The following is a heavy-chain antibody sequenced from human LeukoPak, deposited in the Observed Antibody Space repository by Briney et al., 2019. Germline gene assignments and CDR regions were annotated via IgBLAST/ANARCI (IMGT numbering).Heavy chain of an antibody. D-gene: IGHD1-26*01. CDR2: INPSGGST. J-gene: IGHJ4*02. CDR1: GYTFTIYY. V-gene: IGHV1-46*01. Sequence: ASVTVSCTASGYTFTIYYMHWVRQAPGQGLEWMGIINPSGGSTSYAQKFQGRVTMTRDTSTSTVYMELSSLRSEDTAVYYCARGHSEELPYFDYWGQGTLVTVSS. CDR3: ARGHSEELPYFDY.